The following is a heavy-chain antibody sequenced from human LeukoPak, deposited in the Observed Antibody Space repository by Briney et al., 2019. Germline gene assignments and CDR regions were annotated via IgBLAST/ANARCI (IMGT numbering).Heavy chain of an antibody. CDR1: GFTFSSSW. CDR2: IKQDGNEI. CDR3: ARGKAFEN. V-gene: IGHV3-7*01. Sequence: QTGGSLRLSCIASGFTFSSSWMSWVRQAPGKGLEWVANIKQDGNEIHYVDYVKGRFIISRDNAQGSLYLQMNGLRVEDTAVYYCARGKAFENWGQGTTVTVFS. J-gene: IGHJ3*02.